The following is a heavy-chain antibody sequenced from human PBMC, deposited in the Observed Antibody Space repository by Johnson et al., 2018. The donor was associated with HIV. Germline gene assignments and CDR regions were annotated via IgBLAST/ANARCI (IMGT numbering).Heavy chain of an antibody. CDR2: ISGSGGST. CDR1: GFTFSSYA. V-gene: IGHV3-23*04. CDR3: SYAFDI. J-gene: IGHJ3*02. Sequence: EVQVVESGGGLVQPGGSLRLSCAASGFTFSSYAMSWVRQAPGKGLEWVSAISGSGGSTYYATTYAASLKGRFTISRDDSKNTAYLQMNSLKTEDTAVYYCSYAFDIWGQGTMVTVSS.